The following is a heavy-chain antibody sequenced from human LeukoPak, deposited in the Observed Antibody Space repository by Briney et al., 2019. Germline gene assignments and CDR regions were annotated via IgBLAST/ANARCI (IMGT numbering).Heavy chain of an antibody. CDR1: GFTFSSYA. V-gene: IGHV3-23*01. Sequence: AGGSLRLSCAASGFTFSSYAMSWVRQAPGKGLEWVSAISGSGGSTYYADSVKGRFTISRDNSKNTPYLQMNSLRAEDTAVYYCAKGGVRLGLYYYYMDVWGKGTTVTVSS. D-gene: IGHD2-8*02. CDR3: AKGGVRLGLYYYYMDV. CDR2: ISGSGGST. J-gene: IGHJ6*03.